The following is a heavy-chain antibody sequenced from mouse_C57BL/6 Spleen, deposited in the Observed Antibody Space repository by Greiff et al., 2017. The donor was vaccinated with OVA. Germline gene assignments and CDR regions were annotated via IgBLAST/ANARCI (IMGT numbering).Heavy chain of an antibody. CDR3: ARDRNCEEGAY. CDR2: ISDGGSYT. CDR1: GFTFSSYA. J-gene: IGHJ3*01. Sequence: EVQRVESGGGLVKPGGSLKLSCAASGFTFSSYAMSWVRQTPEKRLEWVATISDGGSYTYYPDNVKGSFTISRDNAKNNLDLQMSHLKSEDTAMYYCARDRNCEEGAYWGQGTLVTVSA. D-gene: IGHD4-1*01. V-gene: IGHV5-4*01.